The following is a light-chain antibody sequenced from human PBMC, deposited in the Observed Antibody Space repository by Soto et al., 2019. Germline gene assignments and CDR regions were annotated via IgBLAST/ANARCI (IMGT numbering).Light chain of an antibody. V-gene: IGKV1-5*01. CDR1: QSVSKW. Sequence: DLQMTQSPSTLSASVGDRVTITCRASQSVSKWLAWYQQKPGKAPKLLIYDASNLESGVPSRFSGSGSGTDFTLRISSLQPDDFATYYCQEYNSDSGYTFGPGTKVDV. CDR3: QEYNSDSGYT. J-gene: IGKJ3*01. CDR2: DAS.